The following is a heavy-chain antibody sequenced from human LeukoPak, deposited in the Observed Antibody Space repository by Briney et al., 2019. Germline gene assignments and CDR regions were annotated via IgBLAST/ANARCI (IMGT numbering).Heavy chain of an antibody. CDR2: IIPIFGTA. D-gene: IGHD5-12*01. J-gene: IGHJ4*02. V-gene: IGHV1-69*01. CDR1: GGTFSSYA. CDR3: ARVGYGGYDPNDQQYYFDY. Sequence: SVKVSCKASGGTFSSYAISWVRQAPGQGLEWMGGIIPIFGTANYAQKFQGRVTITADESTSTAYMELSSLRSEDTAVYYCARVGYGGYDPNDQQYYFDYWGQGTLVTVSS.